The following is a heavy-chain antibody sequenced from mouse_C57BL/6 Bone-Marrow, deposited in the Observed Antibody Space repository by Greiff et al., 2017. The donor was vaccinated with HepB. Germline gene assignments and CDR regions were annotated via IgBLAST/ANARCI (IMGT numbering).Heavy chain of an antibody. D-gene: IGHD4-1*01. CDR2: TSSGGSYT. CDR1: GFTFSSYG. J-gene: IGHJ2*01. V-gene: IGHV5-6*01. Sequence: EVKLVESGGDLVKPGGSLKLSCAASGFTFSSYGMSWVRQTPDKRLEWVATTSSGGSYTYYPDSVKGRFTISRDNAKNTLYLQMSSLKSEDTAMYYCARQGTGDYWGQGTTLTVSS. CDR3: ARQGTGDY.